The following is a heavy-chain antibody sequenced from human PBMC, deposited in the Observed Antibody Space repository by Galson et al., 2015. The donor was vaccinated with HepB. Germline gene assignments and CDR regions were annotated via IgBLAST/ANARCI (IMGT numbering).Heavy chain of an antibody. CDR2: ISYDGSNK. J-gene: IGHJ6*03. V-gene: IGHV3-30-3*01. CDR3: ARDYGDGSTFHYYMDV. CDR1: GFTFSSYA. Sequence: SLRLSCAASGFTFSSYAMHWVRQAPGKGLEWVAVISYDGSNKYYADSVKGRFTISRDNSKNTLYLQMNSLRAEDTAVYYCARDYGDGSTFHYYMDVWGKGTTVTVSS. D-gene: IGHD5-24*01.